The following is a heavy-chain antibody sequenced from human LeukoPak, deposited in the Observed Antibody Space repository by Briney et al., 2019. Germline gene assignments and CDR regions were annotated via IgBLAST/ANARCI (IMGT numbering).Heavy chain of an antibody. CDR2: INHSGST. Sequence: SETLSLTCAVYGGSFSGYYWSWIRQPPGKGLEWIGEINHSGSTNYNPSLKSRVTISVDTSKNQFSLKLSSVTAADTAVYYCARHWSYYDSSGYYYAVGVYYFDYWGQGTLVTVSS. V-gene: IGHV4-34*01. CDR3: ARHWSYYDSSGYYYAVGVYYFDY. CDR1: GGSFSGYY. D-gene: IGHD3-22*01. J-gene: IGHJ4*02.